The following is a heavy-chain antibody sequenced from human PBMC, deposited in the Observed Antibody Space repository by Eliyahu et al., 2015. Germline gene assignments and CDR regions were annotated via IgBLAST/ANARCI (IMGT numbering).Heavy chain of an antibody. D-gene: IGHD3-10*01. V-gene: IGHV2-5*02. CDR1: GFSLSTSGVG. CDR2: IYWDDDK. J-gene: IGHJ2*01. Sequence: QITLKESGPTLVKPTQTLTLTCTFSGFSLSTSGVGVGWIRQPPGKALEWLALIYWDDDKRYSPSLKTRLTITKDTSKNQVVLTMTNMDPVDTATYYCAHCPPIEYYYGSGSYHWYFDLWGRGTLVTVSS. CDR3: AHCPPIEYYYGSGSYHWYFDL.